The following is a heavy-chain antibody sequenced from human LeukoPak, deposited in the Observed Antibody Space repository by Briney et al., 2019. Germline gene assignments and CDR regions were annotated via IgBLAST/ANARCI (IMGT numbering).Heavy chain of an antibody. CDR2: IYYSGST. V-gene: IGHV4-31*03. D-gene: IGHD6-13*01. Sequence: SQTLSLTCTVSGGSISSGGYYWSWIRQHPGKGLEWIGYIYYSGSTNYNPSLKSRVTISVDTSKNQFSLKLSSVTAADTAVYYCASLDLAAAGSGFDYWGQGTLVTVSS. J-gene: IGHJ4*02. CDR1: GGSISSGGYY. CDR3: ASLDLAAAGSGFDY.